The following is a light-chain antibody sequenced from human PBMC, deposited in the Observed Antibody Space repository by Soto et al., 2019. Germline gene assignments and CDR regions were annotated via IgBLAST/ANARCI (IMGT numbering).Light chain of an antibody. Sequence: QSVLPQPPSATGSPGQSVTISCTGTSSDVGGYNYVSWYQRHPGKAPKLMIYEVSKRPSGVPDRFSGSKSGNTASLTVSGLQAEDEADYYCSSYAGSNNYVFGTGTKVTVL. V-gene: IGLV2-8*01. J-gene: IGLJ1*01. CDR1: SSDVGGYNY. CDR2: EVS. CDR3: SSYAGSNNYV.